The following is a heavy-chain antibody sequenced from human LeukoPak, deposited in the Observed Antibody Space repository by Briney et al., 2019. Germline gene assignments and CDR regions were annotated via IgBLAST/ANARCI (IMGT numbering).Heavy chain of an antibody. CDR1: GLTFSSSW. CDR3: ARDGSFWSGFHAFDL. V-gene: IGHV3-7*01. CDR2: INPDGIKR. D-gene: IGHD3-3*01. J-gene: IGHJ3*01. Sequence: PGGSLRLSCAVSGLTFSSSWMDWVRQAPGKGLEWVASINPDGIKRYSADSVKGRFTISRDNAKKSLYLEMSSLRAEDTAVYYCARDGSFWSGFHAFDLWGQGTVVTVSS.